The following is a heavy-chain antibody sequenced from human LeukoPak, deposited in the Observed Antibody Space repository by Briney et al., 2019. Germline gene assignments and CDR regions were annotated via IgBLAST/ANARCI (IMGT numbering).Heavy chain of an antibody. J-gene: IGHJ4*02. Sequence: GGSLRLSCAAPRSTFSNYWMDWVRQAPGKGLGGVSRINTDGSRTNYADSVKGRFTISRDNAKNTLYLQMNSLRAEDTAVYYWSTIGGTTDFDYWGQGTLVTVSS. CDR3: STIGGTTDFDY. CDR2: INTDGSRT. V-gene: IGHV3-74*01. CDR1: RSTFSNYW. D-gene: IGHD1-14*01.